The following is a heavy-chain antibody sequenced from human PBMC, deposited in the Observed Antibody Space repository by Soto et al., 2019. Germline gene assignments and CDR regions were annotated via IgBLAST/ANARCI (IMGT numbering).Heavy chain of an antibody. J-gene: IGHJ6*02. CDR1: GGSISSGDYY. Sequence: SETLSLTCTVSGGSISSGDYYWSWIGQPPGKGLEWIGYIYYSGSTYYNPSLKSRVTISVDTSKNQFSLKLSSVTAADTAVYYCARGGLLVREYYYYGMDVWGQGTTVTVS. V-gene: IGHV4-30-4*01. D-gene: IGHD3-10*01. CDR3: ARGGLLVREYYYYGMDV. CDR2: IYYSGST.